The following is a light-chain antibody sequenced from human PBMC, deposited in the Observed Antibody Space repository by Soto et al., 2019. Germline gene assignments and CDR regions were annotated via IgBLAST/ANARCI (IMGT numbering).Light chain of an antibody. CDR2: GAS. V-gene: IGKV3-15*01. J-gene: IGKJ2*01. CDR1: QSVSTN. Sequence: EIVLTQSPGTLSVSPGERANLSCRASQSVSTNLAWFQQKPGQAPRLLIYGASTRATGIPARFSGSGSGTEFTLTTNSLQSVDLAVYYCQQSNNWPYTFGQGTKLEV. CDR3: QQSNNWPYT.